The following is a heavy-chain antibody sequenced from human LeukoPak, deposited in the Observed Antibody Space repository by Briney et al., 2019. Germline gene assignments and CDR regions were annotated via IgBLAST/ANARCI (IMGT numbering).Heavy chain of an antibody. V-gene: IGHV3-30*02. J-gene: IGHJ3*01. CDR2: IRYDGSNK. CDR3: ARGVGVNGGAFDL. CDR1: GFTFSSYG. D-gene: IGHD3-10*01. Sequence: GGSLRLSCAASGFTFSSYGMHWVRQAPGKGLEWVAFIRYDGSNKYYADSVKGRFTISRDNANNSLYLHMNNLRAEDTAVYYCARGVGVNGGAFDLWGQGTMVIVSS.